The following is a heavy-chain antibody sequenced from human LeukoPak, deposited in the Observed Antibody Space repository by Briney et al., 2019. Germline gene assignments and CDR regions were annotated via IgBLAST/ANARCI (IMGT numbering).Heavy chain of an antibody. CDR1: GFPFMTYA. CDR2: LTRGSSNI. J-gene: IGHJ6*03. V-gene: IGHV3-48*01. D-gene: IGHD1-1*01. CDR3: ARVVPVHEYYNSYMDV. Sequence: GGSLSLSCEVSGFPFMTYAMNWIRQSPGRGLEWVAFLTRGSSNIQYAESVKGRFTICRDNGTDSLFMQMNSLRAEGTAVYYCARVVPVHEYYNSYMDVWGKGTTVTVSS.